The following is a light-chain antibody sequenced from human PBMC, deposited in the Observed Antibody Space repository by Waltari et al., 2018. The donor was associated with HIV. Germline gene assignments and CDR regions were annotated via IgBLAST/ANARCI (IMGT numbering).Light chain of an antibody. V-gene: IGLV2-14*01. Sequence: SDLTQPASVSGFLGQSITISCTGADSAFGFYNFISWYHQQPGKVPKLLLYEVDTRASGVHGRFSGSKSGNTASLTISGLQVEDEGLYHCASYTADDTVLFGGGTTVTV. CDR2: EVD. CDR3: ASYTADDTVL. CDR1: DSAFGFYNF. J-gene: IGLJ2*01.